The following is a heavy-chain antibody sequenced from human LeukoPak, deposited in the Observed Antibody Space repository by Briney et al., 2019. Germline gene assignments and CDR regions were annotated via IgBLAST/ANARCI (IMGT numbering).Heavy chain of an antibody. Sequence: SETLSLTCAVYGGSFSGYYWSWIRQPPGKGLEWIGEINHSGSTNYNPSLKSRVTISVDTSKNQFSLKLSSVTAADTAVYYCARRLSTRSYYLDDWGQGTLVTVSS. J-gene: IGHJ4*02. D-gene: IGHD2/OR15-2a*01. CDR1: GGSFSGYY. CDR3: ARRLSTRSYYLDD. V-gene: IGHV4-34*01. CDR2: INHSGST.